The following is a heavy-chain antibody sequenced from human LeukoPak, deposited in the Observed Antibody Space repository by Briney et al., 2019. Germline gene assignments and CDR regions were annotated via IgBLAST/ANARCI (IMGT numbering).Heavy chain of an antibody. CDR2: IGGSGGST. J-gene: IGHJ4*02. Sequence: GGSLRLSCAASGFTFNNYAMSWVRQAPEKGLEWVSGIGGSGGSTDYADSVKGRFTISRDNSKNAVYLQMTSPRAEDTAVYYCAKDVGTRDLYYFDYWGQGTLVTVSS. V-gene: IGHV3-23*01. CDR1: GFTFNNYA. CDR3: AKDVGTRDLYYFDY. D-gene: IGHD2-21*02.